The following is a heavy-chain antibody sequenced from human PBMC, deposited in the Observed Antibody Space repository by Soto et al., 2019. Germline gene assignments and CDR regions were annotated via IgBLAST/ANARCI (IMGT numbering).Heavy chain of an antibody. D-gene: IGHD3-22*01. Sequence: GGSLRLSCAASGFTFSSYSMNWVRQAPGKGLEWVSSISSSSSYIYYADSVKGRFTISRDNAKNSLYLQMNSLRAEDTAVYYCASPNRNYYDSSGYYYPSLGMDVWGQGTTVTVSS. J-gene: IGHJ6*02. CDR2: ISSSSSYI. CDR3: ASPNRNYYDSSGYYYPSLGMDV. CDR1: GFTFSSYS. V-gene: IGHV3-21*01.